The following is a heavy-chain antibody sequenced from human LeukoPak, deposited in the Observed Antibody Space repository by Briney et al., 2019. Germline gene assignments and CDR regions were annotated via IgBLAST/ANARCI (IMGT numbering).Heavy chain of an antibody. CDR1: RFTFSSYG. V-gene: IGHV3-23*01. J-gene: IGHJ4*02. D-gene: IGHD6-13*01. Sequence: PGGSLRLSCAASRFTFSSYGMSWVRQAPGRGLECVSSISGSGGRTYYADSVKGHFTISRDTSKNTLYLQMNCLRAEDTAVYYCANLGRFSSADYWGQGTLVTVSS. CDR3: ANLGRFSSADY. CDR2: ISGSGGRT.